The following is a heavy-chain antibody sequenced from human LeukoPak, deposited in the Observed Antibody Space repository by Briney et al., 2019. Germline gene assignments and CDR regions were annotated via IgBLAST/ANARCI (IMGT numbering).Heavy chain of an antibody. CDR1: GDSVSSNSAA. CDR3: ARGVNWFDP. Sequence: SQTLSLTFAISGDSVSSNSAAWNWLRRSPSRGLEWLGRTCYRSKWYNDYAVSVKSRININPDTSRNQFSLQLNSVTPEDTAVYYCARGVNWFDPWGQGTLVTVSS. CDR2: TCYRSKWYN. V-gene: IGHV6-1*01. J-gene: IGHJ5*02.